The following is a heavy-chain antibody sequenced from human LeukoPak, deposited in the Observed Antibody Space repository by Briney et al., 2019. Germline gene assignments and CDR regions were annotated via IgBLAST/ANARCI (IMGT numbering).Heavy chain of an antibody. Sequence: ASVKVSCKASGYTFTDYYLHWVQQAPGQGLEWMGWIHPPSGGTNYAEKLQGRVTMTRDTSISTAYMELSRLTSDDAGVYYCVRDPGWLQVDFWGQGTLLTVSS. CDR3: VRDPGWLQVDF. D-gene: IGHD5-24*01. CDR2: IHPPSGGT. CDR1: GYTFTDYY. V-gene: IGHV1-2*02. J-gene: IGHJ4*02.